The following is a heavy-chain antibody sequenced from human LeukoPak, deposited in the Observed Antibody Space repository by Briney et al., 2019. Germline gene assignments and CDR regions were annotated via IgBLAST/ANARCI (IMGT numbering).Heavy chain of an antibody. CDR2: ISYTGTYI. CDR3: AKDIASSGWEYYFDY. D-gene: IGHD6-19*01. V-gene: IGHV3-21*04. CDR1: TFTFTSYN. J-gene: IGHJ4*02. Sequence: GGSLRLSCAASTFTFTSYNMNWVRQAPGKGLEWVSSISYTGTYIYYRDSAKGRFTISRDNAKNSLYLQMNSLRAEDTALYYCAKDIASSGWEYYFDYWGQGTLVTVSS.